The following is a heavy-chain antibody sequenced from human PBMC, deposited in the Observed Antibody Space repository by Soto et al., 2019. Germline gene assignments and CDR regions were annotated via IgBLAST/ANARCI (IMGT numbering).Heavy chain of an antibody. V-gene: IGHV3-23*01. D-gene: IGHD3-10*01. J-gene: IGHJ4*02. CDR1: GFTFSSYA. CDR3: AKNYYGSGSYYTDFFDY. Sequence: GGSLRLSCAASGFTFSSYAMSWVRQAPGKGLEWVSAISGSGGSTYYADSVKGRFTISRDNSKNTLYLQMNSLRVEDTAVYYCAKNYYGSGSYYTDFFDYWGQGTLVTVSS. CDR2: ISGSGGST.